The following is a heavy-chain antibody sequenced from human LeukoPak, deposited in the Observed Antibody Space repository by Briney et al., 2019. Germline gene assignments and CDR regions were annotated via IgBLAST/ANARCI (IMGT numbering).Heavy chain of an antibody. Sequence: GGSLRLSCAASGFTFSSYSMNWVRQAPGKGLEWVSSISSSSSYIYYADSVKGRFTISRDNAKNSLYLQMNSLRAEDTAVYYCARGSKGYSSTWPQGEFDYWGRGTLVTVSS. CDR3: ARGSKGYSSTWPQGEFDY. J-gene: IGHJ4*02. V-gene: IGHV3-21*01. D-gene: IGHD6-13*01. CDR1: GFTFSSYS. CDR2: ISSSSSYI.